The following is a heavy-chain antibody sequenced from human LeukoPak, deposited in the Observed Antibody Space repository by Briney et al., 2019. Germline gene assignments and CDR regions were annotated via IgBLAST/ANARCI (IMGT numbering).Heavy chain of an antibody. CDR1: GASIGSGGYH. CDR3: ASAHKYNYAFHY. V-gene: IGHV4-31*03. CDR2: IYYSGNT. Sequence: SETLSLTCTVSGASIGSGGYHWNWIRQHPGKDLEWSGKIYYSGNTYYSPSLKGRLTISIDTSKNQFSLKLTSVTAADTAVYYCASAHKYNYAFHYWGQGTPVTVSS. D-gene: IGHD3-16*01. J-gene: IGHJ4*02.